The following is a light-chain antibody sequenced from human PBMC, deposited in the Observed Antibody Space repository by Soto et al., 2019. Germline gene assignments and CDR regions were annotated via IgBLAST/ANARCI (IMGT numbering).Light chain of an antibody. Sequence: AIQMTQSPLSLSASVGDSVTITCRASQDIGIEVGWYQQRPGEAPKLLISEASTVESGVPSRFSGSGSGTAFTLTISSLQPEDFATYYCLQDYNYPRTFGQGTKVDIK. V-gene: IGKV1-6*02. J-gene: IGKJ1*01. CDR2: EAS. CDR3: LQDYNYPRT. CDR1: QDIGIE.